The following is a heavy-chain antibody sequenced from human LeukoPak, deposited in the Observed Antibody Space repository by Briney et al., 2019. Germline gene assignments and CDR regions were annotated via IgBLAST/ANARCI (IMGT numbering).Heavy chain of an antibody. CDR2: ITSDSRAI. D-gene: IGHD3-22*01. J-gene: IGHJ4*02. V-gene: IGHV3-48*01. CDR1: GFTFNTYS. Sequence: GGSLRLSCAASGFTFNTYSMHWVRQAPGKGLGWISYITSDSRAIYYADSVKGRFTISRDNAKNSLYLQMNSLRAEDTAVYYCARIGDNDSSGYYSHWGQGALVTVSS. CDR3: ARIGDNDSSGYYSH.